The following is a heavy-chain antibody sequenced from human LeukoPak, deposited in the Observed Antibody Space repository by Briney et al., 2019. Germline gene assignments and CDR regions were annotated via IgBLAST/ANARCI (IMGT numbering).Heavy chain of an antibody. V-gene: IGHV3-23*01. D-gene: IGHD6-19*01. Sequence: PGGSLRLSCAASGFTFINYAMTWVRLTPGKGLEWVSDISGSGATTFYADSVKGRFTISRDNAKNTLFLQMNRLRAEDTAVYTCAKRRTSGWSRAALEYWGQGTLVIVSS. CDR3: AKRRTSGWSRAALEY. J-gene: IGHJ4*02. CDR1: GFTFINYA. CDR2: ISGSGATT.